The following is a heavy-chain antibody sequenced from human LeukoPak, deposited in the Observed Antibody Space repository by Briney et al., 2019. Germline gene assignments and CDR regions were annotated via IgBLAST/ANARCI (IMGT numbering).Heavy chain of an antibody. J-gene: IGHJ3*02. CDR2: ISSSSSYI. CDR1: GFTFSSYS. D-gene: IGHD4-23*01. V-gene: IGHV3-21*01. Sequence: GGSLRLSCAASGFTFSSYSMNWVRQAPGKGLEWVSSISSSSSYIYYADSVKGRFTISRDNAKNSLYLQMNSLRAEDTAVYYCARGGGDDAFDIWGQGTMVTVSS. CDR3: ARGGGDDAFDI.